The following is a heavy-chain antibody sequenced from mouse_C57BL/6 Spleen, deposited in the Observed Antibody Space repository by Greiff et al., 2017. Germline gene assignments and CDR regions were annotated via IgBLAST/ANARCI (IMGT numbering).Heavy chain of an antibody. D-gene: IGHD4-1*01. CDR1: GYTFTDYY. J-gene: IGHJ4*01. CDR2: INPNNGGT. CDR3: ARGLGPAMDY. Sequence: VQLQQSGPELVKPGASVKISCKASGYTFTDYYMNWVKQSHGKSLEWIGDINPNNGGTSYNQKFKGKATLTVDKSSSTAYMELRSLTSEDSAVYYCARGLGPAMDYWGQGTSVTVSS. V-gene: IGHV1-26*01.